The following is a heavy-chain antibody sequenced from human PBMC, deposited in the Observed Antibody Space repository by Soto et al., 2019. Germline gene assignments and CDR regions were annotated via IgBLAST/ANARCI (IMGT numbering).Heavy chain of an antibody. J-gene: IGHJ4*02. CDR1: VFRFSGYW. CDR3: ARMFGGSGSFFDY. D-gene: IGHD3-10*01. Sequence: EVQLVESGGGLVQPGGSLRLSCAASVFRFSGYWIHWVRQAPVKGLVWVSRINVDGTSTAYADSVKGRFTISRDNAKNTLSLQMNCLRAEDTAVYYCARMFGGSGSFFDYWGQGTLVTVSS. CDR2: INVDGTST. V-gene: IGHV3-74*01.